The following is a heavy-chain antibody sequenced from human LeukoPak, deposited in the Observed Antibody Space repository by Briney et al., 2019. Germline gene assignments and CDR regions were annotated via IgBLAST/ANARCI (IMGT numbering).Heavy chain of an antibody. V-gene: IGHV3-30*03. CDR3: ARLEYYYVSGNYYKLFDY. Sequence: PGRSLRLSCAASGFTFSSYGMHWVRQAPGKGLEWVAVISYDGSNTYYADSVKGRFTISRDNSKNMLYLQMNSLRAEDTAVYYCARLEYYYVSGNYYKLFDYWGQGTLVTVCS. D-gene: IGHD3-10*01. CDR2: ISYDGSNT. CDR1: GFTFSSYG. J-gene: IGHJ4*02.